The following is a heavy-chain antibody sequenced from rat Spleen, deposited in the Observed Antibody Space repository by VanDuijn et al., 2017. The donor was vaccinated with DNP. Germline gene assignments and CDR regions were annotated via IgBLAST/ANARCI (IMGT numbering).Heavy chain of an antibody. CDR1: GFTFNYYW. Sequence: EVQLVESGGDLVQPGRSLKLSCVASGFTFNYYWMTWVRQVPGKGLEWLASITRNSGATYYRDSVKGRFTVSRDNAKSTLYLQMDSLRSDDTATYYCATGTLAYWGQGTLVTVSS. CDR2: ITRNSGAT. J-gene: IGHJ3*01. V-gene: IGHV5-31*01. CDR3: ATGTLAY.